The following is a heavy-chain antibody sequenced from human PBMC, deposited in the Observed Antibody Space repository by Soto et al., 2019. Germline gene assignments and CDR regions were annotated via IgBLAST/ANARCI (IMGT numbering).Heavy chain of an antibody. D-gene: IGHD3-22*01. CDR2: IPPSAANT. J-gene: IGHJ4*02. Sequence: EVQLLESGGGLVQPGGSLRLSCAASGFSFSSYAMGWVRQAPGKGLEWVSSIPPSAANTFYADSVKGRFTISRDNSRNTLYLQKDRLRAEDTAMYYCTKRGGSGFDPDDYWGQGALVTVSS. V-gene: IGHV3-23*01. CDR1: GFSFSSYA. CDR3: TKRGGSGFDPDDY.